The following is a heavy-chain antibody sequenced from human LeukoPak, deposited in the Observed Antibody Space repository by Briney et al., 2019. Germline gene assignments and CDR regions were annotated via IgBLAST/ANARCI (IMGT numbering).Heavy chain of an antibody. D-gene: IGHD6-13*01. V-gene: IGHV3-23*01. CDR2: ITNGGVTT. Sequence: GESLRLSCAASGFTFGSYAMSWVRQTPGKSLEWVSIITNGGVTTYYADSVRGRFTISRDNAKNSLYLQMNTLRAEDAAVYYCARRMTIAAGGWGYGMDAWGQGTTVTVS. J-gene: IGHJ6*02. CDR3: ARRMTIAAGGWGYGMDA. CDR1: GFTFGSYA.